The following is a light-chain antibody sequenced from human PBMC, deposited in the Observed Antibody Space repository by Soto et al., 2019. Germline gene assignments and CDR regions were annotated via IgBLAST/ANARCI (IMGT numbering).Light chain of an antibody. CDR2: GAS. V-gene: IGKV3-20*01. CDR3: QQYGNSPLWT. J-gene: IGKJ1*01. Sequence: EIVLTQSPGTLSLSPGERATLSCRASQSVNSAFFAWYQQKTGQAPRLLIYGASSRATGIPDRFSGSGSGTDFTLTISRLEPEDFAVYHCQQYGNSPLWTFDQGTRVEIK. CDR1: QSVNSAF.